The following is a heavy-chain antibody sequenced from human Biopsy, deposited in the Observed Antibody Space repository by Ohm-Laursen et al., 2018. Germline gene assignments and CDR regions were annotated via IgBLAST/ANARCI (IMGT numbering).Heavy chain of an antibody. CDR3: ARRRPFDY. CDR1: GFTFSDFY. V-gene: IGHV3-11*01. Sequence: SLRLSCTASGFTFSDFYMSWIRQAPGKGLEWISYISAAGPAMFYADSMRGQFTIARDNANNLLYLQMDSLQAEDTAVYYCARRRPFDYWGQGILVTVSS. CDR2: ISAAGPAM. J-gene: IGHJ4*02.